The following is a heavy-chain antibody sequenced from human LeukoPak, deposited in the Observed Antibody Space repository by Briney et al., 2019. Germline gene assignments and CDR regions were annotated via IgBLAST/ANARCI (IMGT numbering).Heavy chain of an antibody. J-gene: IGHJ4*02. CDR3: AKDPVLRYFDWQHIGLGLDY. CDR2: MSGSGGST. Sequence: GGSLRLSCAASGFTFTNYAMSWVRQAPGKGLEWVSGMSGSGGSTYYADFVKGRFTISRDNSKKTLYLQMNSLRAEDTAVYYCAKDPVLRYFDWQHIGLGLDYWGQGTLVTVSS. D-gene: IGHD3-9*01. CDR1: GFTFTNYA. V-gene: IGHV3-23*01.